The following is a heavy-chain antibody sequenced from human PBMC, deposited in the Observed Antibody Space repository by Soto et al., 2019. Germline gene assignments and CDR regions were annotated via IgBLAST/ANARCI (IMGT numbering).Heavy chain of an antibody. CDR1: GFTFSSYA. V-gene: IGHV3-23*01. Sequence: GESLKISCAASGFTFSSYAMSWVRQAPGKGLEWVSAISGSGGSTYYADSVKGRFTISRDNSKNTLYLQMNSLRAEDTAVYYCAKREDGDYYYYYYMDVWGKGTTVTVSS. J-gene: IGHJ6*03. CDR3: AKREDGDYYYYYYMDV. CDR2: ISGSGGST. D-gene: IGHD4-17*01.